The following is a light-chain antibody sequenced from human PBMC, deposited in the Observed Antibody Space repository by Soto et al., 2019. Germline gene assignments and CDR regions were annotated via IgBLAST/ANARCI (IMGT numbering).Light chain of an antibody. CDR2: GTS. CDR1: QSVNSRY. J-gene: IGKJ5*01. CDR3: QQYGTSPSIT. Sequence: ETVLTQSPGTLSLSPGERATLSCRASQSVNSRYLAWYHQKPGQAPRLLIYGTSSRATGIPDRFGGSGSGTDFTLTISRLEPEDFAVYYCQQYGTSPSITFGPGTRLEI. V-gene: IGKV3-20*01.